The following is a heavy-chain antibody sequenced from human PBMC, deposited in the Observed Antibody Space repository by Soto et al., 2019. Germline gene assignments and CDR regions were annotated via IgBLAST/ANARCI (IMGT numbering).Heavy chain of an antibody. CDR3: ARRDSSTWFLDY. J-gene: IGHJ4*02. D-gene: IGHD6-13*01. CDR1: AGSISTYY. V-gene: IGHV4-59*08. Sequence: QVQLQESGPGLVKPSETLSLTCTVSAGSISTYYWSWVRQPPGGGLEWIGYIYDSGNTKYNPSLQSRVTIQLDTSKNQFSLRLSSVHAADTAMDYCARRDSSTWFLDYWGQGTLVTVSS. CDR2: IYDSGNT.